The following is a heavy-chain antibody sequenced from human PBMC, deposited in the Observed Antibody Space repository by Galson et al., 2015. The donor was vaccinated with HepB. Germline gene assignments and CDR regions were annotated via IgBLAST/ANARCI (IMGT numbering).Heavy chain of an antibody. Sequence: QSGAEVKKPGESLKISCKASGYTFTSYDINWVRQATGQGLEWMGWMNPNSGNTGYAQKFQGRVTMTRNTSISTAYMELSGLRSEDTAVYYGARGRGGILWFGELLYGHYYGMDVWGQGTTVTVSS. CDR2: MNPNSGNT. CDR3: ARGRGGILWFGELLYGHYYGMDV. J-gene: IGHJ6*02. D-gene: IGHD3-10*01. V-gene: IGHV1-8*01. CDR1: GYTFTSYD.